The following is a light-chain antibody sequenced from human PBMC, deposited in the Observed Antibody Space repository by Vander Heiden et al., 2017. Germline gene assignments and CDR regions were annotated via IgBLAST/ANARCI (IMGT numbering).Light chain of an antibody. Sequence: EIVMTQSPATLSGSPGERATLTCSASQCVAGYLAWYQQKPGQAPRLLIYGASTRATGIPVRFSGSGSGTEFTLTISSLQAEDFAVYYCQQYSNWPRTFGQGTRVEIK. CDR2: GAS. CDR1: QCVAGY. J-gene: IGKJ1*01. CDR3: QQYSNWPRT. V-gene: IGKV3-15*01.